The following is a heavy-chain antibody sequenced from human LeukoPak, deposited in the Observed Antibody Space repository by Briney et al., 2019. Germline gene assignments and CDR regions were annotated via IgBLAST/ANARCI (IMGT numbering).Heavy chain of an antibody. V-gene: IGHV3-11*04. CDR2: LGRTGEYK. D-gene: IGHD6-13*01. J-gene: IGHJ4*02. CDR3: ARGTGAGGLGY. Sequence: GGSLRLSCSASGFTYTDYSMSWVRQVPGKGLEWVSGLGRTGEYKYYADSVKGRFTISSDNPKSSLYLQMNSLRAEDTAVYYCARGTGAGGLGYWGQGTLVTVSS. CDR1: GFTYTDYS.